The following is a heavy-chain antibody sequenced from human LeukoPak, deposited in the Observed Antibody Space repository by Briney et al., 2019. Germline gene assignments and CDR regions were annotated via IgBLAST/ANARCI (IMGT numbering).Heavy chain of an antibody. CDR1: GGSISSGGYY. V-gene: IGHV4-31*03. J-gene: IGHJ4*02. Sequence: PSETLPLTCTVPGGSISSGGYYWSWIRQHPGKGLEWIGYIYYSGSTYYNPSLKSRVTISVDTSKNQFSLKLSSVTAADTAVYYCARGGTSSAAAPFDYWGQGTLVTVSS. CDR2: IYYSGST. D-gene: IGHD6-13*01. CDR3: ARGGTSSAAAPFDY.